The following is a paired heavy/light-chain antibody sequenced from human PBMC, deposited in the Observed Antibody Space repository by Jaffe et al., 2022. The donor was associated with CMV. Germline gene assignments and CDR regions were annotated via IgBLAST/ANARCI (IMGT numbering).Light chain of an antibody. CDR1: QDISNY. CDR3: QQYDNVPPTYT. Sequence: DIQMTQSPSSLSASVGDRVTITCQASQDISNYLNWYQQKPGKAPKLLIFDASYLETGVPSRFSGSGSGTDFTFIISSLQPEDIATYYCQQYDNVPPTYTFGQGTKLEIK. CDR2: DAS. J-gene: IGKJ2*01. V-gene: IGKV1-33*01.
Heavy chain of an antibody. J-gene: IGHJ4*02. CDR1: GYTFNDYD. CDR3: ARGRGFMEWLSRRDFDY. V-gene: IGHV1-8*01. CDR2: MNPKSGNT. D-gene: IGHD3-3*01. Sequence: QGQLVQSGAEVKKPGASVKVSCTASGYTFNDYDINWVRQATGQGLEWMGWMNPKSGNTGYAQKFQGRVTMTRNTSISTAYLELSSLTSEDTAVYYCARGRGFMEWLSRRDFDYWGQGTLVTVSS.